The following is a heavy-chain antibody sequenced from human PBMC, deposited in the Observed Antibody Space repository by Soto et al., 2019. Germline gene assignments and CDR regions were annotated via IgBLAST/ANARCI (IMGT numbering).Heavy chain of an antibody. CDR2: ISSSSTI. V-gene: IGHV3-48*01. D-gene: IGHD6-13*01. CDR3: ARVGNYYYYYMDV. CDR1: GFTFSSYS. J-gene: IGHJ6*03. Sequence: EVQLVESGGGLVQPGGSLRLSCAASGFTFSSYSMNWVRQAPGKGLEWVSYISSSSTIYYADSVKGRFTISRDNAKNSLYLQMNSLRAEDTAVYYCARVGNYYYYYMDVWGKGTTVTVSS.